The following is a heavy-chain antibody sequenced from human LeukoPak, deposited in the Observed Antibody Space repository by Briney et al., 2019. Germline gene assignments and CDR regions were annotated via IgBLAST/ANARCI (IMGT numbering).Heavy chain of an antibody. Sequence: GGSLRLSCAASGFTFSDYHMSWIRQAPGKGLEWVSYISSSGRTIYYADSVKGRFTISRDSARNSLDLQMNSLRVKDTAVYYCARRAIAEGFDYWGQGTLVTVSS. V-gene: IGHV3-11*04. J-gene: IGHJ4*02. CDR1: GFTFSDYH. D-gene: IGHD6-13*01. CDR3: ARRAIAEGFDY. CDR2: ISSSGRTI.